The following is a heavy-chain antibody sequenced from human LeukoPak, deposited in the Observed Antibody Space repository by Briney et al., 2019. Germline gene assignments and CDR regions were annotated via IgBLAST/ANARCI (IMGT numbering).Heavy chain of an antibody. Sequence: ASVKVSCKASGYTFASYAMNWVRQAPEQGLEWMGWINTNTGNPTYAQGFTGRFVFSLDTSVSTAYLQISSLKAEDTAVYYCARDRSRITIFGVVISADAFDIWGQGTMVTVSS. V-gene: IGHV7-4-1*02. D-gene: IGHD3-3*01. CDR1: GYTFASYA. J-gene: IGHJ3*02. CDR2: INTNTGNP. CDR3: ARDRSRITIFGVVISADAFDI.